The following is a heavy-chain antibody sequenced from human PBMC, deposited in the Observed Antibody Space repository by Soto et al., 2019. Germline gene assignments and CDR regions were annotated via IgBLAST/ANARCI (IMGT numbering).Heavy chain of an antibody. J-gene: IGHJ4*02. CDR3: ARDPGYSYGYN. CDR1: GYTFNTYA. D-gene: IGHD5-18*01. Sequence: ASVKVSCKASGYTFNTYAIHWVRQAPGQRLEWMGWIHAGNGNTKYSQKFQGRVTITRDTSASTAYMELSSLRSEDTAVYYCARDPGYSYGYNWGQGTLVTVSS. CDR2: IHAGNGNT. V-gene: IGHV1-3*01.